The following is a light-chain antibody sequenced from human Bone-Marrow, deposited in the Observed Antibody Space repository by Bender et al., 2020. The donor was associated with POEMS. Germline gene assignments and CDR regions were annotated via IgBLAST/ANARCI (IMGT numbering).Light chain of an antibody. CDR3: QSYDSSLSGSVV. V-gene: IGLV1-40*01. CDR1: GSNIGANYD. Sequence: QSVLTQPPSVSGAPGQRVTISCTGSGSNIGANYDVQWYQQLPGSAPKLLISGNNNRSSGVPDRFAGSKSGTSASLAITGLQSDDEADYYCQSYDSSLSGSVVFGGGTRLTVL. J-gene: IGLJ2*01. CDR2: GNN.